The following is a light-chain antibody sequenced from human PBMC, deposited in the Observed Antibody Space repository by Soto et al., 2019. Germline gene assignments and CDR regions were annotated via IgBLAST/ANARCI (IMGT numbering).Light chain of an antibody. CDR2: GAS. J-gene: IGKJ1*01. CDR1: QSVTSTY. Sequence: EIVLTQSPGTLSLSPGERATLSCRASQSVTSTYLAWYQQKPGQAPRLLIYGASSRATGIPDRFSGSGSGTDFTLTISRLQPEDIAVYYRQQYGSSAWTFGQGTKVQIK. CDR3: QQYGSSAWT. V-gene: IGKV3-20*01.